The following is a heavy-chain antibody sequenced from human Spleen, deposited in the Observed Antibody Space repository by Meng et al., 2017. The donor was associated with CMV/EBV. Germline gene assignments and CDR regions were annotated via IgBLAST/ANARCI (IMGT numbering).Heavy chain of an antibody. CDR2: IWYDGSNK. V-gene: IGHV3-33*01. J-gene: IGHJ6*02. CDR3: ARVPGRGMNSYYGLDL. Sequence: SLKISCAASGFTFSSYGMHWVRQAPGKGLEWVAVIWYDGSNKYYADSVKGRFTISRDNAKNSLYLQMNSLRAEDTAVYYCARVPGRGMNSYYGLDLWGRGTTVTVSS. D-gene: IGHD3-16*01. CDR1: GFTFSSYG.